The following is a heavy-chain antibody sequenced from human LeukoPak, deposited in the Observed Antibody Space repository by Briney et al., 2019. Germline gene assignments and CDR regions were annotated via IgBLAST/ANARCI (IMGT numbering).Heavy chain of an antibody. Sequence: SQTLSLTCTVSGGSISRGDYYWSWIRQPPGKGLEWIGYIYYSGSTYYNPSLKSRVTISVDTSKNQFSLKLSSVTAADTAVYYCAREDGYKRFDYWGQGTLVTVSS. CDR3: AREDGYKRFDY. CDR2: IYYSGST. D-gene: IGHD5-24*01. J-gene: IGHJ4*02. V-gene: IGHV4-30-4*01. CDR1: GGSISRGDYY.